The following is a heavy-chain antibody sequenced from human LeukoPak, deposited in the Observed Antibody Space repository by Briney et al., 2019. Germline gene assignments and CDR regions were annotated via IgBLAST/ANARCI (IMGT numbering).Heavy chain of an antibody. CDR1: GGSFSGYY. V-gene: IGHV4-34*01. D-gene: IGHD3-22*01. CDR2: INHSGST. J-gene: IGHJ4*02. Sequence: PSETLSLTCAVYGGSFSGYYWSWIRQPPGKGLEWIGEINHSGSTNYNPSLKSRVTISVDTSKNQFSLKLSSVTAADTAVYYCARRNYYDSSGYWAPEDYWGQGTLVTVSS. CDR3: ARRNYYDSSGYWAPEDY.